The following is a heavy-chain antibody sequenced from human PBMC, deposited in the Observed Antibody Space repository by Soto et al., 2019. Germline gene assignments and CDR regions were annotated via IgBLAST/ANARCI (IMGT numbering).Heavy chain of an antibody. CDR3: AADDSSSSSEFYYYYYTMDV. CDR1: GFTFTSSA. Sequence: SVKVSCKASGFTFTSSAVQWVRQARGQRLEWIGWIVVGSGNTNYAQKFQERVTITRDMSTSTAYMELSSLRSEDTAVYYCAADDSSSSSEFYYYYYTMDVWGQGTTVTVSS. V-gene: IGHV1-58*01. D-gene: IGHD6-6*01. J-gene: IGHJ6*02. CDR2: IVVGSGNT.